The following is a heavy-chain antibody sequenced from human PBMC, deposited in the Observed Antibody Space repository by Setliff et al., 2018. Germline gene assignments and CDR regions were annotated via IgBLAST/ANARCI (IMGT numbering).Heavy chain of an antibody. Sequence: ASVKVSCKVSGYTLTELSRHWVRQALGRGLEWMGGIDLEDGETINAQKFQGRVTMTEDTSTDTAYMELGSLRSEDTAMYYCARDEYGSGSYPPDYWGQGTLVTVSS. D-gene: IGHD3-10*01. V-gene: IGHV1-24*01. CDR2: IDLEDGET. CDR1: GYTLTELS. J-gene: IGHJ4*02. CDR3: ARDEYGSGSYPPDY.